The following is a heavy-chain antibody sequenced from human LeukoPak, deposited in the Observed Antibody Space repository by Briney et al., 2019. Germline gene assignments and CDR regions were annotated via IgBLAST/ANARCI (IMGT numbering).Heavy chain of an antibody. CDR3: ARDRILDYYYMDV. CDR2: IYHSGST. CDR1: GYSTSSGYY. J-gene: IGHJ6*03. Sequence: PSETLSLTCAVSGYSTSSGYYWGWIRQPPGKGLEWIGSIYHSGSTYYNPSLKSRVTISVDTSKNQFSLKLSSVTAADTAVYYCARDRILDYYYMDVWGKGTTVTVSS. D-gene: IGHD3-3*02. V-gene: IGHV4-38-2*02.